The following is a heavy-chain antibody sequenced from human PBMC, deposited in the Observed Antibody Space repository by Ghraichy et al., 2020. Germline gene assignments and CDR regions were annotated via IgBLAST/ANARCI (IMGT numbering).Heavy chain of an antibody. CDR1: GFTLSDYN. V-gene: IGHV3-21*01. J-gene: IGHJ3*02. CDR2: MSSGGSYR. CDR3: ARFSPLCTGNMCYFNDAFDS. D-gene: IGHD2-8*02. Sequence: ESLNISCAASGFTLSDYNMEWVRQPPGKGLVWVSSMSSGGSYRFSEGSMRGRFTVSRDHANHSLFLQMNSLRAEDTAVYFCARFSPLCTGNMCYFNDAFDSRGQGTMVTVSS.